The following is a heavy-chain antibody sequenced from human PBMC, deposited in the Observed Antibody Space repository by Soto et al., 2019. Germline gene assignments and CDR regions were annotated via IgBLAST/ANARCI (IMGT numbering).Heavy chain of an antibody. V-gene: IGHV2-5*02. CDR1: GFSLTTGVG. CDR3: ATLTADF. Sequence: ITLEESGPTLVKPTEPLTLTCTFSGFSLTTGVGVGWVRQPPGKALEWLALVYWDDDKHYTPSLMSRLTITKDISKGQVVLTMTNMDPVHTATYYCATLTADFWGPGTLVTVSS. J-gene: IGHJ4*02. CDR2: VYWDDDK.